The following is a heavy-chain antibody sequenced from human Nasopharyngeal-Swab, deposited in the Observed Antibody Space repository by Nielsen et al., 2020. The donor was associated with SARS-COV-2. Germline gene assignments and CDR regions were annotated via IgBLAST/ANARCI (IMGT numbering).Heavy chain of an antibody. CDR2: INPSGGGT. D-gene: IGHD4-17*01. Sequence: WVRQAPGQGPEWMGIINPSGGGTSYAQKFQGRVTMTRDTSTSTVYMELSSLRSEDTAVYYCARDLGYGDYGGGFDYWSQGTLVTVSS. CDR3: ARDLGYGDYGGGFDY. J-gene: IGHJ4*02. V-gene: IGHV1-46*01.